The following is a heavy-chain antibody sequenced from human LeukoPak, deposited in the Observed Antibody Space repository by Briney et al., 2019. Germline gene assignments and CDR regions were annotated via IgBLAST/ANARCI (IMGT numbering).Heavy chain of an antibody. D-gene: IGHD5-18*01. V-gene: IGHV3-7*01. CDR3: ARGSKGYSYGQVIDY. Sequence: GGSLRLSCAASGFTFSSYWMSWVRQAPGKGLECVANIKQDGSEKYYEDSVKGRFTISRDNAKNSLYLQMNSLRAEDTAVYYCARGSKGYSYGQVIDYWGQGTLVTVSS. CDR2: IKQDGSEK. J-gene: IGHJ4*02. CDR1: GFTFSSYW.